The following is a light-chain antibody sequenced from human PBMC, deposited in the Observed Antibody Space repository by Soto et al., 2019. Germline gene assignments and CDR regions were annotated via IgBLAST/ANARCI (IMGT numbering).Light chain of an antibody. Sequence: EIVLTQSPGTLSLSPGERATLSCRASQSVHTFLVWYQQKPGQAPRLLIYGAFNRASGIADRFSGSGSGTDFSLTISRLEPEDSAVYDCQQYGASPLTVGGGTKLEIK. CDR2: GAF. V-gene: IGKV3-20*01. J-gene: IGKJ4*01. CDR1: QSVHTF. CDR3: QQYGASPLT.